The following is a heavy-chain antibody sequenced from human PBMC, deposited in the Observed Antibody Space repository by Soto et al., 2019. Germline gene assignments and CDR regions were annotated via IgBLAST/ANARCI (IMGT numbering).Heavy chain of an antibody. D-gene: IGHD6-19*01. CDR2: ISGSGGRT. CDR1: GFTFSSYA. CDR3: AKDRGQQWLVHYFDY. J-gene: IGHJ4*02. V-gene: IGHV3-23*01. Sequence: GGSLRLSCAASGFTFSSYAMSWVRQAPGKGLEWVAAISGSGGRTYYADSVKGRFTMSRDNSKNTVYLQMNSLRAEDTAVYYCAKDRGQQWLVHYFDYWGQGTLVTVSS.